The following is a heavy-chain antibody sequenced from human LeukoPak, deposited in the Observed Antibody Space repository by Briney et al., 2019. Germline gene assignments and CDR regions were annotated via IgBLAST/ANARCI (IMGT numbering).Heavy chain of an antibody. Sequence: ASVKVSCKASGYTFTSYGISGVRQAPGQGLEGMGWISAYNGNTNYAQKLQGRVTMTTDTSTSTAYMELRSLRSDDTAVYYCARGGYYDILTGYYSAYYFDYWGQGTLVTVSS. CDR3: ARGGYYDILTGYYSAYYFDY. CDR2: ISAYNGNT. D-gene: IGHD3-9*01. J-gene: IGHJ4*02. V-gene: IGHV1-18*01. CDR1: GYTFTSYG.